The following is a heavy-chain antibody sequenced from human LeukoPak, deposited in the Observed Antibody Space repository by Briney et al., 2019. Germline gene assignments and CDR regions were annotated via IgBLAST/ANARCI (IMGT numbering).Heavy chain of an antibody. V-gene: IGHV1-2*06. D-gene: IGHD3-22*01. CDR3: ARVMDSSGYYDYYYGMDV. Sequence: ASVKVSCKASGYTLTVYYIHWVRQAPGQGLEWMGRINPNSGDTNFAQKFQGRVTMTRDTSISTAYMDLSGLRPDDTAVYYCARVMDSSGYYDYYYGMDVWGQGTTVTVSS. J-gene: IGHJ6*02. CDR2: INPNSGDT. CDR1: GYTLTVYY.